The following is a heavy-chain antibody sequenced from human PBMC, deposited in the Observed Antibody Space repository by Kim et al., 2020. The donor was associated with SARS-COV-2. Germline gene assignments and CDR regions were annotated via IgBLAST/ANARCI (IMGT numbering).Heavy chain of an antibody. J-gene: IGHJ2*01. CDR2: ISGNTGNT. V-gene: IGHV1-18*01. CDR3: ARVGGYYDNRGLFHSYFD. D-gene: IGHD3-22*01. CDR1: GYTLSVFG. Sequence: ASVKVSCKASGYTLSVFGITWVRQAPGQCLEWLGRISGNTGNTTYSQKIQGRVTMTRDTSSSTAYMELRSLRSDDTSVYVCARVGGYYDNRGLFHSYFD.